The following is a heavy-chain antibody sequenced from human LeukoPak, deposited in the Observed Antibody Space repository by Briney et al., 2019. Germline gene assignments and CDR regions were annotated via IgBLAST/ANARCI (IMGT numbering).Heavy chain of an antibody. D-gene: IGHD2-2*01. CDR3: ATHGRGYCSSTSCHYFDY. CDR2: IIPIFGTA. J-gene: IGHJ4*02. CDR1: GGTFSSYA. Sequence: GASVKVSCKASGGTFSSYAISWVRQAPGQGLEWMGGIIPIFGTANYAQKFQGRVTITADESTSTAYMELSSLRPEDTAVYYCATHGRGYCSSTSCHYFDYWGQGTLVTVSS. V-gene: IGHV1-69*13.